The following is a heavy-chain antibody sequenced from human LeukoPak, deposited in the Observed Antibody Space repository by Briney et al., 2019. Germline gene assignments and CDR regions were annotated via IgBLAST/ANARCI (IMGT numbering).Heavy chain of an antibody. CDR2: ISGSGGST. CDR3: AKGRGRVVVVPAAHEFDY. V-gene: IGHV3-23*01. Sequence: GGSLRLSCAASGFTFSSYAMSWVRQAPGKGLEWVSAISGSGGSTYYADSVKGRFTISRDNSKNTLYLQMNSLRAGDTAVYYCAKGRGRVVVVPAAHEFDYWGQGTLVTVSS. CDR1: GFTFSSYA. J-gene: IGHJ4*02. D-gene: IGHD2-2*01.